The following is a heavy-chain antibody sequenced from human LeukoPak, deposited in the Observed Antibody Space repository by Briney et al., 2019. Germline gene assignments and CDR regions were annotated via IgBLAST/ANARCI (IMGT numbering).Heavy chain of an antibody. CDR1: GYTLTELS. V-gene: IGHV1-2*02. J-gene: IGHJ5*02. D-gene: IGHD1-26*01. CDR2: INPNSGGT. Sequence: GASVKVSCKVSGYTLTELSMHWVRQAPGQGLEWMGWINPNSGGTNYAQKLQGRVTMTTDTSTSTAYMELRSLRSDDTAVYYCARAPPYSGSYTRVWFDPWGQGTLVTVSS. CDR3: ARAPPYSGSYTRVWFDP.